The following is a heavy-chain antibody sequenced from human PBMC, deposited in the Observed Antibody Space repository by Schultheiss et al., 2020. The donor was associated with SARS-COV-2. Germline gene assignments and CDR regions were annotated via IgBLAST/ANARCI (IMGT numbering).Heavy chain of an antibody. J-gene: IGHJ5*02. Sequence: SETLSLTCTVSGGSISSYYWSWIRQPPGKGLEWIGEINHSGSTNYNPSLKSRVTISVDTSKNQFSLKLSSVTAADTAVYYCAREERAIVVVVAATFDPWGQGTLVTVSS. CDR3: AREERAIVVVVAATFDP. CDR2: INHSGST. D-gene: IGHD2-15*01. CDR1: GGSISSYY. V-gene: IGHV4-59*12.